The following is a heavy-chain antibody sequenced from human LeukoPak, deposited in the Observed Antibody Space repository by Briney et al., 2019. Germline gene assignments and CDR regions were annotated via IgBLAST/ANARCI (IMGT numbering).Heavy chain of an antibody. J-gene: IGHJ6*02. V-gene: IGHV4-39*07. Sequence: SETLSLTCTVSGGSISSSSYYWGWIRQPPGKGLEWTGSIYYSGSTYYNPSLKSRVTMSVDTSKNQFSLKLSSVTAADTAVYYCAREGYCSSTSCYSYYYYYGMDVWGQGTTVTVSS. CDR3: AREGYCSSTSCYSYYYYYGMDV. CDR2: IYYSGST. CDR1: GGSISSSSYY. D-gene: IGHD2-2*01.